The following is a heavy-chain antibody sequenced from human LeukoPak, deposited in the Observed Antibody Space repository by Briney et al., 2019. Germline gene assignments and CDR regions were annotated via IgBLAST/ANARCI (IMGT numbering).Heavy chain of an antibody. Sequence: GGSLRLSCAVSGFTFSSYWMTWVRQAPGKGLEWVANIKQDGSEKYYVDSMKGRFTISRDNAENSLYLQMNSMRAEDTAVYYCARGRYCSGGSCQRLDYWGQGTLVTVSS. CDR2: IKQDGSEK. D-gene: IGHD2-15*01. J-gene: IGHJ4*02. CDR3: ARGRYCSGGSCQRLDY. CDR1: GFTFSSYW. V-gene: IGHV3-7*01.